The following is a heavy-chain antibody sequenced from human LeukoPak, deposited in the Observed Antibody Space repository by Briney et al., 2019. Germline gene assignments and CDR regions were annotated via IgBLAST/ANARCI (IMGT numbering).Heavy chain of an antibody. CDR2: IDYSGST. Sequence: SETLSLTCTVSGGTISRYFWSWIRQPPRKGLEWIAYIDYSGSTNYNPSLKSRLTISLDASKNQFSLKLSSVTAADTAVYYCARDRRRELLHAFDIWGQGTMVTVSS. D-gene: IGHD1-26*01. CDR3: ARDRRRELLHAFDI. CDR1: GGTISRYF. J-gene: IGHJ3*02. V-gene: IGHV4-59*01.